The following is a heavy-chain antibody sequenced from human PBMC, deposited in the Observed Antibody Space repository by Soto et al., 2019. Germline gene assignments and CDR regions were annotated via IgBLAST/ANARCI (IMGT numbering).Heavy chain of an antibody. D-gene: IGHD1-1*01. CDR3: ARGSGIVALPGELEDVNYDY. CDR1: GQSFSGHS. J-gene: IGHJ4*02. Sequence: QVQLQQWGAGLVKPSETLSLSCAVYGQSFSGHSWAWIRQPPGKGLEWIGEINESGSTYYNPSLKSRVTSSSDTSKNHFSRKLSSVSAADTAAYFCARGSGIVALPGELEDVNYDYWGQGTLVNVSS. CDR2: INESGST. V-gene: IGHV4-34*01.